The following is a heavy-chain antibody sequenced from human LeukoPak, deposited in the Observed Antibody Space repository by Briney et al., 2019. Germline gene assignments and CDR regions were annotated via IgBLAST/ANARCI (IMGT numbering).Heavy chain of an antibody. CDR3: ARVPPTNYYGSGSYYFDY. V-gene: IGHV5-51*01. J-gene: IGHJ4*02. CDR2: IYPVDSDT. Sequence: PGEPLKISCKGSGYSFTSYWIGWVRQMPGKGLNWMGIIYPVDSDTRYSPSFQGQVTISADKSISTAYLQWSSLKASDTAMYYCARVPPTNYYGSGSYYFDYWGQGTLVTVSS. CDR1: GYSFTSYW. D-gene: IGHD3-10*01.